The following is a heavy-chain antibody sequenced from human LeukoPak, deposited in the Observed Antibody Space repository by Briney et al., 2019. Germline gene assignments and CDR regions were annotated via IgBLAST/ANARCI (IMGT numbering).Heavy chain of an antibody. CDR1: GSTFSSYS. CDR3: ARWGGTGSLFS. Sequence: GGSLRLSCAASGSTFSSYSMNWVRQAPGKGLEWVSYISSSSSTIYYADSVKGRFTISRDNAKNPLYLQMNSLRDEDTAVYYCARWGGTGSLFSWGQGTLVTVSS. CDR2: ISSSSSTI. D-gene: IGHD1-1*01. V-gene: IGHV3-48*02. J-gene: IGHJ5*02.